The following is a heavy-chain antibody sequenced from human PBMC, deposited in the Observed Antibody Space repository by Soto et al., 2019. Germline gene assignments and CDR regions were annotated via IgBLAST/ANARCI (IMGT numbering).Heavy chain of an antibody. Sequence: SFTSYAMSWVRQAPGKGLEWVAIISGSAGRTYYADSVKGRFTISRDNSKNTLYLQMNSLRAEDTAVYYCAKVTSARVFYFGLDVCGQRTTVTVSS. D-gene: IGHD2-2*01. J-gene: IGHJ6*02. CDR2: ISGSAGRT. V-gene: IGHV3-23*01. CDR3: AKVTSARVFYFGLDV. CDR1: SFTSYA.